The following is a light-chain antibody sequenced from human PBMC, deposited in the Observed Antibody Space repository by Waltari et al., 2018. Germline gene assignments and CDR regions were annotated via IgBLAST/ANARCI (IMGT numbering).Light chain of an antibody. Sequence: DVVMTQSPLSLPIIPGQPASMTCRSSQSLLHSNGNTYLSWFLQKPGQPPRRLIYKVSNRDSVVPDRFSGSGAGTDFTLKISRVEAEDVGVYYCMQGTHFPYSFGQGTKVEIK. J-gene: IGKJ2*03. V-gene: IGKV2-30*02. CDR2: KVS. CDR3: MQGTHFPYS. CDR1: QSLLHSNGNTY.